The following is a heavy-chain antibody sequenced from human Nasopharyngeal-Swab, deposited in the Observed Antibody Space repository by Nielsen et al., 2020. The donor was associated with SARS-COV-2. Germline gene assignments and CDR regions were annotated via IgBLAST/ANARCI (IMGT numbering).Heavy chain of an antibody. J-gene: IGHJ4*02. V-gene: IGHV3-15*01. D-gene: IGHD4-17*01. Sequence: GESLKISCAASGFTFKNAWMSWVRQAPGKGLEWVGRIKSKTAGETTDYAAPVKGRFIISRDDSKDTVYLQMNSLKTEDTAIYYCTTDLHDFGDLDYWGQGTRVTVSS. CDR1: GFTFKNAW. CDR2: IKSKTAGETT. CDR3: TTDLHDFGDLDY.